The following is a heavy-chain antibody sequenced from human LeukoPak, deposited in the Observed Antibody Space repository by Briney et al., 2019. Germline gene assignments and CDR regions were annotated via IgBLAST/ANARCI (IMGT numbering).Heavy chain of an antibody. CDR3: ASSSIFGSNWGEFGY. D-gene: IGHD6-13*01. J-gene: IGHJ4*02. V-gene: IGHV3-30*04. CDR2: ISYDGSNK. CDR1: GFTFSSYA. Sequence: GGSLRLSCAASGFTFSSYAMHWVRQAPGKGLEWVAVISYDGSNKYYADSVKGRFTISRDNAKNSLFLQMNSLRAEDMALYYCASSSIFGSNWGEFGYWGQGTLVTVSS.